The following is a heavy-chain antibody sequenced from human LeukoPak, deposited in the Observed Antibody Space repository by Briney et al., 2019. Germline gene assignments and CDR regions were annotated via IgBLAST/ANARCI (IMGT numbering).Heavy chain of an antibody. J-gene: IGHJ4*02. CDR2: ISSSGSTI. CDR1: GFTFSSYE. D-gene: IGHD3-22*01. CDR3: AQSSRFRGWMIDY. Sequence: GGSLRLSCAASGFTFSSYEMNWVRQAPGKGLEWVSYISSSGSTIYYADSVKGRFTISRDNAKNSLYLQMNRLRAEDTAVYYCAQSSRFRGWMIDYWGQGTLVTVSS. V-gene: IGHV3-48*03.